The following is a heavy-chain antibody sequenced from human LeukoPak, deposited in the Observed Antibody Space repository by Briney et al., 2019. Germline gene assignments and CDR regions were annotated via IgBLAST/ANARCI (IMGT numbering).Heavy chain of an antibody. J-gene: IGHJ4*02. CDR2: ISSNGGST. Sequence: GGSLRLSCSASGFTFSTYAMHWVRQAPGKGLEYVSTISSNGGSTYYADSVKGRFTISRDNSKNTLYLQMSSLRAEDTAVYYCVKGSYSRGWYGGWVSFDYWGQGTLVTVSS. CDR3: VKGSYSRGWYGGWVSFDY. CDR1: GFTFSTYA. D-gene: IGHD6-19*01. V-gene: IGHV3-64D*06.